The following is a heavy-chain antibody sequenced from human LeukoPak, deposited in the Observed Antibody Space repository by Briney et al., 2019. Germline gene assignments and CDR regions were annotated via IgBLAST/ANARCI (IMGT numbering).Heavy chain of an antibody. CDR3: SRDPTHLSVPVGGNY. D-gene: IGHD2-2*01. CDR2: ISSSSSYI. Sequence: KPGGSLRLSCAASGFTFSSYSMNWVRQAPGKGLEWVSSISSSSSYIYYADSVKGRFTISRDNAKNSLYLQMNSLRAEDTAVYYYSRDPTHLSVPVGGNYWGQGTLVPVSS. V-gene: IGHV3-21*01. CDR1: GFTFSSYS. J-gene: IGHJ4*02.